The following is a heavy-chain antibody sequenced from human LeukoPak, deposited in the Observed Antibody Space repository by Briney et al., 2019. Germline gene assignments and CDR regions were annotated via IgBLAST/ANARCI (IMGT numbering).Heavy chain of an antibody. V-gene: IGHV1-18*01. Sequence: ASVKDSCKASGYTFTSSGISSVRQAPGQGLEWMGWISGYNGNTNYAQKLEGRVIMTTDTSTSTAYMELRSLRSDDTAVYYCARGDGPVSGYFQHWGQGTLVTVSS. D-gene: IGHD1-14*01. CDR2: ISGYNGNT. CDR1: GYTFTSSG. CDR3: ARGDGPVSGYFQH. J-gene: IGHJ1*01.